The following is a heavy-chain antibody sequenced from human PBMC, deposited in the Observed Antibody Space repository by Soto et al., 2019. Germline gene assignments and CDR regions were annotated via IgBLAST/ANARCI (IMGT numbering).Heavy chain of an antibody. CDR2: ISGSGGST. V-gene: IGHV3-23*01. J-gene: IGHJ4*02. Sequence: EVQLLESGGGLVQPGGSLRLSCAAPGFTFSNYAMNWVRQAPGKGLEWVSVISGSGGSTYYADSVKGRFTISRDNSKNTLYLQMNSLRGEDTAVYYCARRSSGWYFAYWGQGTLVTVSS. CDR3: ARRSSGWYFAY. CDR1: GFTFSNYA. D-gene: IGHD6-19*01.